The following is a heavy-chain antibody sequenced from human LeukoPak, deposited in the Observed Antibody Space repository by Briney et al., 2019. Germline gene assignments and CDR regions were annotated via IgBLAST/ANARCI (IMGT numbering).Heavy chain of an antibody. J-gene: IGHJ4*02. CDR2: IYYSGST. CDR1: GGSISSSSYY. D-gene: IGHD2-2*01. V-gene: IGHV4-39*01. CDR3: ATYWPQLKNLDY. Sequence: SETLSLTCTVSGGSISSSSYYWGWTRQPPGKGLEWIGSIYYSGSTYYNPSLKSRVTISVDTSKNQFSLKLSSVTAADTAVYFLATYWPQLKNLDYWGQGTLVTVSS.